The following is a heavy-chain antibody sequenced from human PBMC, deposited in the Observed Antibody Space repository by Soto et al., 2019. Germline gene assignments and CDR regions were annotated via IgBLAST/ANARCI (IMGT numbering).Heavy chain of an antibody. CDR1: GFTFSGHG. V-gene: IGHV3-30*18. CDR3: AKEGEGYCSGGSCYWCFSYYYGMDV. Sequence: QVQLVESGGGVVQPGRSLRLSCAASGFTFSGHGMHWVRQAPGKGLEWVAVISYDGSNKYYADSVKGRLTISRDKSKNTLYLQMNSLRAEDRAVYYCAKEGEGYCSGGSCYWCFSYYYGMDVWGQGTTVTVSS. J-gene: IGHJ6*02. CDR2: ISYDGSNK. D-gene: IGHD2-15*01.